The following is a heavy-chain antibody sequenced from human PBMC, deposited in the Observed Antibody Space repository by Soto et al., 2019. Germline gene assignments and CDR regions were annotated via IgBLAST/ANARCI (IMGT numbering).Heavy chain of an antibody. J-gene: IGHJ5*02. D-gene: IGHD3-22*01. V-gene: IGHV4-59*01. CDR2: IYYSGST. CDR3: ARELYYYDSSGYQGFDP. CDR1: GGSISSYY. Sequence: SETLSVTCTVSGGSISSYYWSWIRQPPGKGLEWIGYIYYSGSTNYNPSLKSRVTISVDTSKNQFSLKLSSVTAADTAVYYCARELYYYDSSGYQGFDPWGQGTLVTVSS.